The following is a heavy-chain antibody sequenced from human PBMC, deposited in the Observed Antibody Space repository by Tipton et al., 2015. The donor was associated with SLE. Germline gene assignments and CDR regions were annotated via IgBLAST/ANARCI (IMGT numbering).Heavy chain of an antibody. Sequence: SLRLSCAASGFTFSSYEMNWVRQAPGKGLEWVSYISRSGSTIYYADSVKGRFTISRDNAKNSLYLQMNSLRAEDTAVYYCARAGNPNWNYYYGMDVWGQGTTVTVSS. CDR1: GFTFSSYE. J-gene: IGHJ6*02. V-gene: IGHV3-48*03. CDR2: ISRSGSTI. D-gene: IGHD1-20*01. CDR3: ARAGNPNWNYYYGMDV.